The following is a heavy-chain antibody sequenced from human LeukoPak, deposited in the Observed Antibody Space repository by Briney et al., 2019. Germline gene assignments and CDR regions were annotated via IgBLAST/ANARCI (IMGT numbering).Heavy chain of an antibody. J-gene: IGHJ4*02. V-gene: IGHV3-53*01. CDR2: IYSGGST. CDR3: ARDPGYAIYYFDY. D-gene: IGHD3-9*01. Sequence: GGSLRLSCAASGFTVSSNYMSWVRQAPGKGLEWVSVIYSGGSTYYADSVKGRLSISRDNSKNMLYLQMNSLRAEDTAVYYCARDPGYAIYYFDYWGQGTLVTVSS. CDR1: GFTVSSNY.